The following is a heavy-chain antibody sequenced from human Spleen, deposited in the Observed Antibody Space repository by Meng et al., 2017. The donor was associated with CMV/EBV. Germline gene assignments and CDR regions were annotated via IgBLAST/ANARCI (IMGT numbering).Heavy chain of an antibody. CDR3: APGLLGYCSSSICS. V-gene: IGHV3-23*01. CDR1: GFAFSTYA. D-gene: IGHD2-2*01. Sequence: GGSLRLSCAASGFAFSTYAMSWVRQAPGKGLEWVSAIKGGGSSTYYADSVKGRFTISKDGSKSTLYLQMNSLSADDTAVYYCAPGLLGYCSSSICSWGQGTLVTVSS. CDR2: IKGGGSST. J-gene: IGHJ4*02.